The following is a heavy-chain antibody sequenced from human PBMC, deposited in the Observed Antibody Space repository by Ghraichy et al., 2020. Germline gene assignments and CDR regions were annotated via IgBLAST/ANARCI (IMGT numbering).Heavy chain of an antibody. Sequence: SETLSLTCTVSGGSFSIYYWSWIRQPPGKGLEWIGYIYYSGSTNYNPSLKSRVTMSVDTSKNQFSLKLSSVTAADSALYFCARHSGSSWFDAFDIWGQGTMVTVSS. J-gene: IGHJ3*02. CDR2: IYYSGST. V-gene: IGHV4-59*08. CDR3: ARHSGSSWFDAFDI. D-gene: IGHD6-13*01. CDR1: GGSFSIYY.